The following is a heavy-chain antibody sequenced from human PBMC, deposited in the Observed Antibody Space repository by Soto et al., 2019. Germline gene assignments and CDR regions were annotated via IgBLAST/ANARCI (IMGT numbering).Heavy chain of an antibody. CDR3: TKKSAYALAY. V-gene: IGHV4-4*02. J-gene: IGHJ4*02. CDR1: GGSVSNNNW. D-gene: IGHD5-12*01. Sequence: QVQLQESVPGLVKPSGTLSLSCAVSGGSVSNNNWWRWVRQSPGNGLEWIGEIHHSGGTSYNPSLETRATLSVDKSNNELSLRLNYVTAADTAVYYCTKKSAYALAYWCLGILVTVSS. CDR2: IHHSGGT.